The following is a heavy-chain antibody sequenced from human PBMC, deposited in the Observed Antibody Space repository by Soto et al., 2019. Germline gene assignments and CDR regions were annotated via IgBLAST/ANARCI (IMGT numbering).Heavy chain of an antibody. CDR3: ARDTLRYFDWLTNYGMDV. Sequence: EVQLVESGGGLVQPGGSLRLSCAASGFTVSSNYMSWVRQAPGKGLEWVSVIYSGGSTYYADSVKGRFTISRDNSKHTLYLQMNSLRAEDTAVYYCARDTLRYFDWLTNYGMDVWGQGTTVTVSS. D-gene: IGHD3-9*01. J-gene: IGHJ6*02. CDR1: GFTVSSNY. V-gene: IGHV3-66*01. CDR2: IYSGGST.